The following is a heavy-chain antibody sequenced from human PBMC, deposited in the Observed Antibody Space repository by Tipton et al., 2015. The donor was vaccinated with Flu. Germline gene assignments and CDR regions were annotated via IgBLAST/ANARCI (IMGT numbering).Heavy chain of an antibody. V-gene: IGHV4-59*01. Sequence: TLSLTCTVSGGSISSYYWSWIRQPPGKGLEWIGYIYYSGGTNYNPSLKSRVTISVDTSKNQFSLKLSSVTAADTAVYYCASTAAGTTTAYFDYWGQGTLVPVSS. J-gene: IGHJ4*02. CDR1: GGSISSYY. D-gene: IGHD1-1*01. CDR3: ASTAAGTTTAYFDY. CDR2: IYYSGGT.